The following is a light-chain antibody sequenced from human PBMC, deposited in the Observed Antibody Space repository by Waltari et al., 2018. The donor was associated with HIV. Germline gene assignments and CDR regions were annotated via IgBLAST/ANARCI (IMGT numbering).Light chain of an antibody. CDR1: SSDVGGHKY. J-gene: IGLJ2*01. Sequence: QSALTQPASVSGSPGQSITIPCTGTSSDVGGHKYVSWYQQHPGKAPKLIIYEVSNRPSGVSDRFSGSKSGSTASLTISGLQADDEADYYCSSYTSSSTLDVLFGGGTKLTVL. CDR3: SSYTSSSTLDVL. CDR2: EVS. V-gene: IGLV2-14*01.